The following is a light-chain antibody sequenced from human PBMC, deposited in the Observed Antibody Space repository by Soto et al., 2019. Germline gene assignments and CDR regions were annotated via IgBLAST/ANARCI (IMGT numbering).Light chain of an antibody. V-gene: IGLV2-11*01. CDR1: SSDIGGYNY. Sequence: QSALTQPRSVSGSPGQSVTFSCTGTSSDIGGYNYVSWYQQHPGTAPKLIIYDVSKRPSGVPDRFSGSKSGNTASLTISGLQADDEADYYCYSFVGSKTFVFGTGTKVTVL. J-gene: IGLJ1*01. CDR3: YSFVGSKTFV. CDR2: DVS.